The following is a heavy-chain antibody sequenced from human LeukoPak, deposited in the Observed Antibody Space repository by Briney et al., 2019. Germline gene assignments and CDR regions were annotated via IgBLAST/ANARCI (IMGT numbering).Heavy chain of an antibody. Sequence: GGSLRLSCAASGFTFSSSGMHWVRQAPGNGLEWVAVIWYDGSNKYYADSVKGRFTISRDNSKNTLFLQMNSLRAEDTAVYYCARVYCSGGSCYRPFDYWGQGTLVTVSS. CDR1: GFTFSSSG. V-gene: IGHV3-33*01. CDR3: ARVYCSGGSCYRPFDY. D-gene: IGHD2-15*01. J-gene: IGHJ4*02. CDR2: IWYDGSNK.